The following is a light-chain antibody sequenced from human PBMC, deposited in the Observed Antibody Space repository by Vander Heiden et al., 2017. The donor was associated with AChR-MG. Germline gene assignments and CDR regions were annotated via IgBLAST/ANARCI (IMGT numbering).Light chain of an antibody. J-gene: IGKJ1*01. V-gene: IGKV3-11*01. CDR1: QSVSSY. CDR2: DAS. Sequence: EIVLTQSPATLSLSPGERATLSCRASQSVSSYLAWYQQKPGQAPRLLIYDASNRATGIPARFSGSGSGTDFTLTISSLEPEDFAVYYCQQPSNSWGFGQGTKVEIK. CDR3: QQPSNSWG.